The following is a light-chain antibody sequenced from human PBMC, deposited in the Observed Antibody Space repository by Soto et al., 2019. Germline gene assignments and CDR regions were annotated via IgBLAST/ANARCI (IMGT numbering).Light chain of an antibody. J-gene: IGLJ2*01. Sequence: QSALTQPASVSGSPGQSITISCTGTSSDVGSYKFVSWYQQHPVKAPKLMIYEGSKRPSGVSNRFSGSKSGNTASLTISGLQGEDEADYYCCSYAGSSTLVFGGGTKLTVL. CDR1: SSDVGSYKF. CDR2: EGS. V-gene: IGLV2-23*01. CDR3: CSYAGSSTLV.